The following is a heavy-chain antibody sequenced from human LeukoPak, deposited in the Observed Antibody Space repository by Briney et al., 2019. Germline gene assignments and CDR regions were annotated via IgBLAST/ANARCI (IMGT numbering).Heavy chain of an antibody. V-gene: IGHV3-23*01. D-gene: IGHD4-23*01. J-gene: IGHJ4*02. CDR3: ARGLFGYGGNSGYFDL. CDR2: IRGSDGST. CDR1: GLTFFCFD. Sequence: PGGSLTLSCAASGLTFFCFDLSWVRQATGKGVEWGLDIRGSDGSTYYAVCVKGRFTISRDNSKITLYLQMNSLRAEDTAVCYCARGLFGYGGNSGYFDLWGEGTVVSVSS.